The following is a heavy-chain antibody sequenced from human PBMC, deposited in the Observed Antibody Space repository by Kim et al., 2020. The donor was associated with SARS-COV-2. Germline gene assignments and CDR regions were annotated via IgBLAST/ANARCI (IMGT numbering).Heavy chain of an antibody. Sequence: GGSLRLSCAASGFTFSSYGMHWVRQAPGKGLEWVAVISYDGSNKYYADSVKGRFTISRDNSKNTLYLQMNSLRAEDTAVYYCAKDVVVVPAAMWEDYWGQGTLVTVSS. CDR3: AKDVVVVPAAMWEDY. J-gene: IGHJ4*02. D-gene: IGHD2-2*01. CDR1: GFTFSSYG. V-gene: IGHV3-30*18. CDR2: ISYDGSNK.